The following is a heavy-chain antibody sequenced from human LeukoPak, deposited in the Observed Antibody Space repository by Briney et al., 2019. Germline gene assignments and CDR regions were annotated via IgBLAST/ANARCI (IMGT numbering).Heavy chain of an antibody. J-gene: IGHJ3*02. V-gene: IGHV3-23*01. CDR3: ANLESGDDVFDI. CDR1: GFTFNKYA. D-gene: IGHD5-12*01. Sequence: PGGSLRLSCAASGFTFNKYAMSWVRQAPGKGLEWVSAISSSGGSTDYADSVKGRFTISRDNSKNTVYLQMNSLRAEDTAVYYCANLESGDDVFDIWGQGTMVTVSS. CDR2: ISSSGGST.